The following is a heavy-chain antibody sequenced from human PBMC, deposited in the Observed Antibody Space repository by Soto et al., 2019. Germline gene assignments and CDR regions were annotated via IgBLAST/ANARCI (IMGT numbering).Heavy chain of an antibody. CDR2: IYYSGST. Sequence: SETLSLTCTVSGGSISSSSYYWGWIRQPPGKGLEWIGSIYYSGSTYYNPSLKSRVTISVDTSKNQFSRKLSSVTAADTAVYYCARRGYYDFWSGYYTLSYFDYWGQGTLVTVSS. CDR1: GGSISSSSYY. J-gene: IGHJ4*02. V-gene: IGHV4-39*01. CDR3: ARRGYYDFWSGYYTLSYFDY. D-gene: IGHD3-3*01.